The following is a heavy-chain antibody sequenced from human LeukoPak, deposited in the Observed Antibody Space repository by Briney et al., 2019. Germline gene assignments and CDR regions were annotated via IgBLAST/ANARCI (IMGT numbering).Heavy chain of an antibody. D-gene: IGHD5-18*01. J-gene: IGHJ5*02. CDR1: GGSFSGYY. Sequence: PSETLSLTCAVYGGSFSGYYWSWIRQPPGKGLEWIGEINHSGSTNYNPSLKSRVTISVDRSKNQFSLKLSSVTAADTAVYYCAREGYSYGLNWFDPWGQGTLVTVSS. CDR3: AREGYSYGLNWFDP. CDR2: INHSGST. V-gene: IGHV4-34*01.